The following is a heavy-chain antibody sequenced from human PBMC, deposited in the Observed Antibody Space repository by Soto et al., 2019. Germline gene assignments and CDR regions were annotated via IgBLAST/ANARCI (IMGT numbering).Heavy chain of an antibody. CDR2: ISGNGIAT. CDR3: ARDAISMVRGTNNWFDP. Sequence: GGSLRLSCEASGVIFSDQAMSWSRQTPGKGLEWVSAISGNGIATYYADSVKGRFTISRDNSKNTLYLQMNRLRADDTAVYYCARDAISMVRGTNNWFDPWGQGTLVTVSS. D-gene: IGHD3-10*01. CDR1: GVIFSDQA. J-gene: IGHJ5*02. V-gene: IGHV3-23*01.